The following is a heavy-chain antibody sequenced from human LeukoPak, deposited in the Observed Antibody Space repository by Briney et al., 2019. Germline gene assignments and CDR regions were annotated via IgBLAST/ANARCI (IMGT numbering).Heavy chain of an antibody. V-gene: IGHV5-51*01. J-gene: IGHJ4*02. CDR1: GYTFTNYW. Sequence: GESLKISCKGSGYTFTNYWIGWVRQMPGKGLEWMGIVYPGDSDTRYSPSFQGQLTISADKSITTAYLQWSSLKASDTAMYYCARLIRGGGYCSGGSCLYYFDYWGQGTLVTVSS. D-gene: IGHD2-15*01. CDR3: ARLIRGGGYCSGGSCLYYFDY. CDR2: VYPGDSDT.